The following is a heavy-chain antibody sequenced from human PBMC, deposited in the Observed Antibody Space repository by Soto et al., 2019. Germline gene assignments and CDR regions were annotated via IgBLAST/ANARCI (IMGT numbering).Heavy chain of an antibody. D-gene: IGHD3-3*01. CDR1: GYTFTSYD. V-gene: IGHV1-8*01. J-gene: IGHJ6*02. CDR2: MNPNSGNT. Sequence: ASVKVSCKASGYTFTSYDINWVRQATGQGLEWMGWMNPNSGNTGYAQKFQGRVTMTRNTSISTAYMELRSLRSDDTAVYYCARDGEHYDFWSGYYPYGMDVWGQGTTVTVSS. CDR3: ARDGEHYDFWSGYYPYGMDV.